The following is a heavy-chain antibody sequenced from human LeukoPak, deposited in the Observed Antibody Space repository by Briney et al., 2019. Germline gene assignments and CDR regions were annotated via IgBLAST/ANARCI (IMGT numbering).Heavy chain of an antibody. D-gene: IGHD1-26*01. CDR1: GGSISSSTYN. Sequence: SETLSLTCTVSGGSISSSTYNWDWIRQPPGKGLEWIGRIPYSGSTYYNPSLKSRVTISVDTSKNQFSLKLSSVTAADTAVYYCARYIVSYPHDAFDIWGQGTMVTVSS. CDR2: IPYSGST. CDR3: ARYIVSYPHDAFDI. J-gene: IGHJ3*02. V-gene: IGHV4-39*07.